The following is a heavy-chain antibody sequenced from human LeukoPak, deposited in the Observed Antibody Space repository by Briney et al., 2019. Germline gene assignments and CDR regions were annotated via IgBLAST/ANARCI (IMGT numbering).Heavy chain of an antibody. J-gene: IGHJ4*02. D-gene: IGHD3-22*01. CDR3: AKDPGYYDSGGYYFHTPFDY. V-gene: IGHV3-23*01. CDR2: ISGSGGST. CDR1: GFTFSSYA. Sequence: GGSLRLSCAASGFTFSSYAMSWVRQAPGKGLEWVSAISGSGGSTYYADSVKGRFTISRDNSKNTLYLQMNSLRAEDTAVYYCAKDPGYYDSGGYYFHTPFDYWGQGTLVTVSS.